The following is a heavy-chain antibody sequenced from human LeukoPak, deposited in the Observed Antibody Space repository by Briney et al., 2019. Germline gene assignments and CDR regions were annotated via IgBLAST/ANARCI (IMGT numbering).Heavy chain of an antibody. Sequence: GASVKVSCKTSGYTFTSYGISWVRQAPGQGLEWMGGIIPIFGTANYAQKFQGRVTITTDESTSTAYMELSSLRSEDTAVYYCAREGDSSSWPNWGQGTLVTVSS. CDR2: IIPIFGTA. CDR1: GYTFTSYG. CDR3: AREGDSSSWPN. J-gene: IGHJ4*02. D-gene: IGHD6-13*01. V-gene: IGHV1-69*05.